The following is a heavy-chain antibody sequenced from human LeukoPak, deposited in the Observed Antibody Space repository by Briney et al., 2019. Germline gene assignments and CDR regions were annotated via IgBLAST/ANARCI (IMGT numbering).Heavy chain of an antibody. J-gene: IGHJ5*02. Sequence: GASVKVSCKSSGNDFIDFYFNWVRQAPGRGLEWVGWINPHSRATHYAQRFRGRVTMEASITTAYMELNSLTSDDTAVYYCVTTSVTHTRDPWGQGTLVTVSS. CDR2: INPHSRAT. D-gene: IGHD5/OR15-5a*01. CDR3: VTTSVTHTRDP. V-gene: IGHV1-2*02. CDR1: GNDFIDFY.